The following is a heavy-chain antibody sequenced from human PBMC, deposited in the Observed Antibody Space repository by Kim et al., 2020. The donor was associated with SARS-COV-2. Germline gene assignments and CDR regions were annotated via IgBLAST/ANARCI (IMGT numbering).Heavy chain of an antibody. Sequence: GGSLRLSCAASGFTFSSYAMSWVRQAPGKGLEWVSAISGSGGSTYYADSVKGRFTISRDNSKNTLYLQMNSLRAEDTAVYYCAKGSYYYGSGSYHDYWGQGTLVTVSS. CDR1: GFTFSSYA. V-gene: IGHV3-23*01. D-gene: IGHD3-10*01. CDR2: ISGSGGST. J-gene: IGHJ4*02. CDR3: AKGSYYYGSGSYHDY.